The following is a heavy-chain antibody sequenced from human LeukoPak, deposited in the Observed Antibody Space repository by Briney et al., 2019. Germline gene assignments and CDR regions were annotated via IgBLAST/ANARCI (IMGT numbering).Heavy chain of an antibody. CDR2: ISAYNGNT. CDR1: GYTFTSYG. D-gene: IGHD6-6*01. J-gene: IGHJ4*02. V-gene: IGHV1-18*01. Sequence: ASVKVSCKASGYTFTSYGISWVRQAPGQGLEWMGWISAYNGNTNYAQKLQGRVTMTTDTSTSTAYIELRSLRSDDTAVYYCARTKYSSRQTDYWGQGTLVTVSS. CDR3: ARTKYSSRQTDY.